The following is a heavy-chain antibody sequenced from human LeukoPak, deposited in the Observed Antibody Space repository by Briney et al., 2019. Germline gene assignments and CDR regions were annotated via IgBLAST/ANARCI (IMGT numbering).Heavy chain of an antibody. D-gene: IGHD3-10*01. CDR2: ISGSGDKS. Sequence: PGGSLSLSCAASGFTFGSYGMNWVRQAPGKGLEWVSVISGSGDKSYYRDSVKGRFTVSRDNSKNTVYLQMNSLRAEDTAVYYCAKGPRTVRFGDRHKGMFDYWGQGTLVTVSS. V-gene: IGHV3-23*01. CDR3: AKGPRTVRFGDRHKGMFDY. J-gene: IGHJ4*02. CDR1: GFTFGSYG.